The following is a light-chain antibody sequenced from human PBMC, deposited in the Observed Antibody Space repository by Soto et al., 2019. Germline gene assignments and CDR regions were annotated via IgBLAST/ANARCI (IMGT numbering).Light chain of an antibody. V-gene: IGKV3-20*01. Sequence: PGTLSLSRGERTTLSCWASQSISGNYLAWYQHKPGQALRLLIYGASSRATGIPDRFSGSGSGTDFTLTINRLEPEDFAVYYCQQYGTSSITFGQGTRLEIK. CDR1: QSISGNY. J-gene: IGKJ5*01. CDR3: QQYGTSSIT. CDR2: GAS.